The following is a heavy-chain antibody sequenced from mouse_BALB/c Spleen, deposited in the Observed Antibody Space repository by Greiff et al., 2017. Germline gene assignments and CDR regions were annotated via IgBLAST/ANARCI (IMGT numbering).Heavy chain of an antibody. CDR3: ARYRYDYFDY. V-gene: IGHV5-6-5*01. Sequence: DVHLVESGGGLVKPGGSLKLSCAASGFTFSSYAMSWVRQTPEKRLEWVASISSGGSTYYPDSVKGRFTISRDNARNILYLQMSSLGSEDTAMYYCARYRYDYFDYWGQGTTLTVSA. CDR1: GFTFSSYA. J-gene: IGHJ2*01. CDR2: ISSGGST. D-gene: IGHD2-14*01.